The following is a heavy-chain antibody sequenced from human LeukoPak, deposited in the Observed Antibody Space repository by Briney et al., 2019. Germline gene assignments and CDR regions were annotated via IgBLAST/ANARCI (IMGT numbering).Heavy chain of an antibody. CDR1: GYTFTSYG. J-gene: IGHJ4*02. CDR2: ISAYNGNT. Sequence: ASVKVSCKASGYTFTSYGISWVRQAPGQGLEWMGWISAYNGNTNYAQKLQGRVTMTTDTSTSTAYMELRSLRSDDTVVYYCARGVDDEIVVVPAAMPFGYWGQGTLVTVSS. CDR3: ARGVDDEIVVVPAAMPFGY. D-gene: IGHD2-2*01. V-gene: IGHV1-18*04.